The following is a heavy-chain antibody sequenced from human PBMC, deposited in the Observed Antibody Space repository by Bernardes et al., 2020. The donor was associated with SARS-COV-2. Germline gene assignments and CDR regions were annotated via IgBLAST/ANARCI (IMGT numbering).Heavy chain of an antibody. CDR1: GDSVSSGSNY. CDR2: VDSSGST. Sequence: SETLSLTCTVSGDSVSSGSNYWSWIRQPPGQGLEWIGYVDSSGSTSYTPSLKSRGITSVDTSKNQLTLKLRSVTAADTAMYYCARGRRYDAWSGYYFDYWGQGTLVIVSS. J-gene: IGHJ4*02. D-gene: IGHD3-3*01. V-gene: IGHV4-61*01. CDR3: ARGRRYDAWSGYYFDY.